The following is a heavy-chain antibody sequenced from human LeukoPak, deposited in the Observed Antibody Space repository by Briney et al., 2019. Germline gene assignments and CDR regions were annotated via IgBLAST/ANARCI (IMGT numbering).Heavy chain of an antibody. CDR2: ISGSGGST. CDR3: AKSSYGSADAFDI. D-gene: IGHD3-10*01. J-gene: IGHJ3*02. Sequence: GXXLRLSCAASGFTFSSYAMSWVRQAPGKGVEWVSAISGSGGSTYYADCVKGRFTISRDNSKNTLYLQMNSLRAEDTAVYYCAKSSYGSADAFDIWGQGTMVTVSS. CDR1: GFTFSSYA. V-gene: IGHV3-23*01.